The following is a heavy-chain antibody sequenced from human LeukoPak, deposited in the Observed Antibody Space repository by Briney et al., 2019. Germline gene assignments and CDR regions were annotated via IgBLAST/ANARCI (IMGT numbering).Heavy chain of an antibody. CDR2: ISAYNGNT. J-gene: IGHJ5*02. CDR3: AREEITMVRGVIGDNWFDP. Sequence: ASVKVSCKASGYTFTSYYMHWVRQAPGQGLEWMGWISAYNGNTNYAQKLQGRVTMTTDTSTSTAYMELRSLRSDDTAVYYCAREEITMVRGVIGDNWFDPWGQGTLVTVSS. CDR1: GYTFTSYY. D-gene: IGHD3-10*01. V-gene: IGHV1-18*04.